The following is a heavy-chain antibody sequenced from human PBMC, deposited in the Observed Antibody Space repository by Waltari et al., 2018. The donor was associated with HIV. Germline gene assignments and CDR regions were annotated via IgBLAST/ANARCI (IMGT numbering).Heavy chain of an antibody. CDR2: MFHSGST. D-gene: IGHD2-15*01. Sequence: QVQLQESGPGLVRPSETLSLNCTVSGYAIRSGFYWAWLRRPRGKGLEWIGSMFHSGSTYYNPSLKSRVTMSTDVTKNRISLNLKSVTATDTALYYCARAQENSGGLAFQLWGLGTLVTVSS. V-gene: IGHV4-38-2*02. J-gene: IGHJ1*01. CDR3: ARAQENSGGLAFQL. CDR1: GYAIRSGFY.